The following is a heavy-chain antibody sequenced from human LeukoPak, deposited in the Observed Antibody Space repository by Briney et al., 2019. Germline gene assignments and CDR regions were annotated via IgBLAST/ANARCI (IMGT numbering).Heavy chain of an antibody. D-gene: IGHD3-16*01. CDR2: ITASGTAM. J-gene: IGHJ4*02. CDR3: ARGGGGSHFDY. Sequence: GGSLRLSCAASGFTFSSYSMNWVRQAPGKGLEWVSHITASGTAMFYADSVKGRFTISRDNSKNTLYLQMNSLRAEDTAVYYCARGGGGSHFDYWGQGTLVTVSS. V-gene: IGHV3-48*01. CDR1: GFTFSSYS.